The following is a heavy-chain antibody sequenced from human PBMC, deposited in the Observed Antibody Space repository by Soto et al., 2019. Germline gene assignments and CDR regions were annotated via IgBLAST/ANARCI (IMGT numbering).Heavy chain of an antibody. CDR3: SRLPYYDFWSGHPYYYYMDV. J-gene: IGHJ6*03. D-gene: IGHD3-3*01. V-gene: IGHV5-51*01. CDR1: GDSFTSYW. CDR2: IYPGYSDT. Sequence: GESLKISCNGSGDSFTSYWIGWVRHMPWKGLEWMGIIYPGYSDTRYSPSFQAQVTISADKSISTAYLQWSSLKASDTAMYYCSRLPYYDFWSGHPYYYYMDVWGKGTTVTVS.